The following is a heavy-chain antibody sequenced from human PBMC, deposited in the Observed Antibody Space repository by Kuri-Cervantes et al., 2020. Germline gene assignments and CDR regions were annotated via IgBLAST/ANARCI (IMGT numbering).Heavy chain of an antibody. V-gene: IGHV4-59*13. J-gene: IGHJ4*02. CDR2: IYYSGST. Sequence: SETLSLTCTVSGGSISSYYWSWIRQPPGKGLEWIGNIYYSGSTNYSPSLKGRVTISLDTSKSQFSLKLGSVTAADTAVYYCARADSITAAGAFDSWGQGTLVTVSS. D-gene: IGHD6-13*01. CDR1: GGSISSYY. CDR3: ARADSITAAGAFDS.